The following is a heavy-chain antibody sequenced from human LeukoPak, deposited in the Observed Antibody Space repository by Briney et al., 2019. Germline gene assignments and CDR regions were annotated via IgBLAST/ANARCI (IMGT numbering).Heavy chain of an antibody. J-gene: IGHJ4*02. V-gene: IGHV3-21*01. D-gene: IGHD6-13*01. CDR3: AREPTYSSSWYTSCDY. CDR1: GFTFSSYR. CDR2: ISSSSNYI. Sequence: GGSLRLSCAASGFTFSSYRMNWVRQAPGKGLEWVSSISSSSNYIYYADSVKGRFTISRDNAKNSLYLQMNSLRAEDTAVYYCAREPTYSSSWYTSCDYWGQGTLVTVSS.